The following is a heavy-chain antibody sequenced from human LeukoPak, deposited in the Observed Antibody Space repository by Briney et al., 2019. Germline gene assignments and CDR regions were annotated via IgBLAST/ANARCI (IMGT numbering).Heavy chain of an antibody. V-gene: IGHV3-23*01. J-gene: IGHJ3*02. D-gene: IGHD2-2*02. CDR3: ARPALYCRNTNCYTNAFDI. Sequence: GGSLRLSCAASGFTFSSYARSWVRQAPGKGLEWVSAISGSGGSIYYADSVKGRFTISRDNSKNTLYLQMNILRVEDTAVYYCARPALYCRNTNCYTNAFDIWGQGTMVTVSS. CDR2: ISGSGGSI. CDR1: GFTFSSYA.